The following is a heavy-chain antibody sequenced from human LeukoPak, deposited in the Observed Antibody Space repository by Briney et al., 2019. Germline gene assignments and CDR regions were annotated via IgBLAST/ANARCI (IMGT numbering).Heavy chain of an antibody. V-gene: IGHV1-18*01. D-gene: IGHD6-19*01. Sequence: ASVKVSCKASGYTFTSYGINWVRQAPGQGLEWMGWISAYNGNTNYVQKLQGRVIMTTDTSTSTAYLKLRSVRSDHTALYYCTRDKQWLVTPYYFDYRGQGTLVTVSS. CDR1: GYTFTSYG. CDR3: TRDKQWLVTPYYFDY. J-gene: IGHJ4*02. CDR2: ISAYNGNT.